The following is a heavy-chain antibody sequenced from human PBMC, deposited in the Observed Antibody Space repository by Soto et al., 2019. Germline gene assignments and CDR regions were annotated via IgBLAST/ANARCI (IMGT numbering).Heavy chain of an antibody. J-gene: IGHJ4*02. CDR1: GYTFTSYG. CDR3: ARDLEVVYYDFWSGKFDY. Sequence: QVQLVQSGAEVKKPGASVKVSCKAYGYTFTSYGISWVRQAPGQGLEWMGWMSAYNGNTNYAQKLQGRVTMTTDTSTITAYMELRSLRSDDTAVYYCARDLEVVYYDFWSGKFDYWGQGTLVTVSS. D-gene: IGHD3-3*01. CDR2: MSAYNGNT. V-gene: IGHV1-18*01.